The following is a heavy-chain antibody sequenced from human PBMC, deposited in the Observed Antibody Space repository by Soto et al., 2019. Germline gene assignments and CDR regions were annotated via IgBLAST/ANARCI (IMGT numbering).Heavy chain of an antibody. V-gene: IGHV3-48*01. J-gene: IGHJ5*02. CDR2: ISSSSSTI. CDR1: GFTFSSYS. CDR3: ARDGPTKGRGVINRSPNWFDP. D-gene: IGHD3-10*01. Sequence: GGSLRLSCAASGFTFSSYSMNWVRQAPGKGLEWVSYISSSSSTIYYADSVKGRFTISRDNAKNSLYLQMNSLRAEDTAVYYCARDGPTKGRGVINRSPNWFDPWGQGTLVTVSS.